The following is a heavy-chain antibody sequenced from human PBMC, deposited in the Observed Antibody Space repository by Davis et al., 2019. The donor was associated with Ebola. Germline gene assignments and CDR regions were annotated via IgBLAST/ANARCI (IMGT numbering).Heavy chain of an antibody. J-gene: IGHJ3*02. Sequence: GESLKISCAASGFTFSSYDMHWVRQATGKGLEWVSAIDTAGDTFYPGSVKGRFTISRENAKNSLYLQMNSLRVGDTAVYYCARGNYYERDGAFDIWGQGTMVTVSS. V-gene: IGHV3-13*01. CDR2: IDTAGDT. CDR1: GFTFSSYD. CDR3: ARGNYYERDGAFDI. D-gene: IGHD3-22*01.